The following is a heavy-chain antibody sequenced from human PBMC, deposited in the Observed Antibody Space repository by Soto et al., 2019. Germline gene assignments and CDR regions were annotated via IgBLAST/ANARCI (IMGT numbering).Heavy chain of an antibody. Sequence: QVQLVESGGGVVQPGRSLRLSCAASGFTFSSYAMHWVRQAPGKGLEWVAVISYDGSNKYYADSVKGRFTISRDNSKNTLYLQMNSLRAEDTAVYYCARVSPYGDYFDYWGQGTLVTVSS. D-gene: IGHD4-17*01. CDR3: ARVSPYGDYFDY. CDR2: ISYDGSNK. J-gene: IGHJ4*02. V-gene: IGHV3-30-3*01. CDR1: GFTFSSYA.